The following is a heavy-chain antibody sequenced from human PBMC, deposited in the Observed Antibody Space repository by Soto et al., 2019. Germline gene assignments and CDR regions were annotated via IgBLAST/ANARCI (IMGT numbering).Heavy chain of an antibody. Sequence: VQGLEWMGWINPFDGSRMFAQSFQGRVTMTRDTSTSTVYMELRSLRSDDTAVYYCVHSAYDYEFDYWGQRTLVSVSS. CDR2: INPFDGSR. V-gene: IGHV1-46*01. CDR3: VHSAYDYEFDY. D-gene: IGHD5-12*01. J-gene: IGHJ4*02.